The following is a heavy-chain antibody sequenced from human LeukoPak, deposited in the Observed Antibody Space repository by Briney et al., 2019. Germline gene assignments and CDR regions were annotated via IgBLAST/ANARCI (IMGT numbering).Heavy chain of an antibody. V-gene: IGHV3-23*01. Sequence: PGGSLRLSCAASGFTFSSYAMSWVRQAPGKGLEWVSAISGSGGSTYYADSVKGRFTIPRDNSKNTLYLQMNSLRAEDTAVYYCAKSSSTSCYGAGRCYFDYWGQGTLVTVSS. CDR2: ISGSGGST. CDR1: GFTFSSYA. D-gene: IGHD2-2*01. CDR3: AKSSSTSCYGAGRCYFDY. J-gene: IGHJ4*02.